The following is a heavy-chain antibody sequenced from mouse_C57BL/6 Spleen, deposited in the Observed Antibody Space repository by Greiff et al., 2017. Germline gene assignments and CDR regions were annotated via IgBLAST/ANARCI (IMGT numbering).Heavy chain of an antibody. Sequence: VHVKQSGPELVKPGASVKISCKASGYSFTGYYMNWVKQSPDKSLEWIGEINPSTGGTTYNQKFKAKATLTVDKSSSTASMQLKSLTSEDSAVYYCAREGHYYGSSYRWYFDVWGTGTTVTVSS. CDR1: GYSFTGYY. CDR3: AREGHYYGSSYRWYFDV. D-gene: IGHD1-1*01. CDR2: INPSTGGT. J-gene: IGHJ1*03. V-gene: IGHV1-42*01.